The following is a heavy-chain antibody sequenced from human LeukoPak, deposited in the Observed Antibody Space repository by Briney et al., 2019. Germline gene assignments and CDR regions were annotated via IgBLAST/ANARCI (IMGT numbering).Heavy chain of an antibody. V-gene: IGHV4-34*01. CDR1: GGSFSGYY. J-gene: IGHJ4*02. D-gene: IGHD2-21*02. Sequence: PSETLSLTCAVYGGSFSGYYWSWIRQPPGKGLEWIGEINHSGSTNYNPSLKSRVTISVDTSKNQFSLKLSSVTAADTAVYYCASTLYLAYCGGGCPIYDYWGQGTLVTVSS. CDR2: INHSGST. CDR3: ASTLYLAYCGGGCPIYDY.